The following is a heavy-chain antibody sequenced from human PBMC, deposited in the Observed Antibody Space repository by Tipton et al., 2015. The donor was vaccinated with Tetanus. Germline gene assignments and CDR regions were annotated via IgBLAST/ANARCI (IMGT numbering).Heavy chain of an antibody. V-gene: IGHV4-59*01. CDR1: GGSISTYH. CDR3: ARGGGDFLTGYYDS. CDR2: IYDSYDSGST. D-gene: IGHD3-9*01. J-gene: IGHJ4*02. Sequence: TLSLTCTVSGGSISTYHWNWIRQSPGKGLEWIGYIYDSYDSGSTKYNPSLKSRVTISVNTSKNQFSLRLTSVTAADTAVYYCARGGGDFLTGYYDSWGQGTPVIVSS.